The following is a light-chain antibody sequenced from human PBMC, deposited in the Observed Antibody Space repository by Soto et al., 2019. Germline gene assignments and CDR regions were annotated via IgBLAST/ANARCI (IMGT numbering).Light chain of an antibody. V-gene: IGLV2-14*01. CDR3: SSYTSSSSYV. Sequence: QSALTQPAAVSGSPGQSIAISCTGTSSDVGTYNSVSWYQQYPGKAPKLIIDDVSNRPSGVSDRFSGSKSGNTASLTISGLQSEDEADYYCSSYTSSSSYVFGSGTKLTVL. CDR1: SSDVGTYNS. CDR2: DVS. J-gene: IGLJ1*01.